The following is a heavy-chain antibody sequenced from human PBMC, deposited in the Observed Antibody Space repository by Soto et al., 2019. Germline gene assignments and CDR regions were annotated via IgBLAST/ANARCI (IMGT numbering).Heavy chain of an antibody. D-gene: IGHD6-13*01. CDR3: AREQPRSDSSTWYFDY. J-gene: IGHJ4*02. CDR1: RFSFSSYG. Sequence: EVQLVDSGGGLVHPGGSLRLSCVASRFSFSSYGMNWVRQAPGKGLEWVSYISSSSSIIYYADSVKGRFTISRDNAKNSLYLQMNRLRAEDTARYYCAREQPRSDSSTWYFDYWGQGTLVTVSS. CDR2: ISSSSSII. V-gene: IGHV3-48*01.